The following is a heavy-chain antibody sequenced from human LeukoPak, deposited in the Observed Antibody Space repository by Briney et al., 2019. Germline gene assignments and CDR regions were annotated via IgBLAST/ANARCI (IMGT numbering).Heavy chain of an antibody. D-gene: IGHD3-16*01. J-gene: IGHJ4*02. CDR2: ISSGGGST. Sequence: TGGSLRLSCAASGFTFSNYGMSWVRQAPGQGLEWVSAISSGGGSTYYADSVKGRFTISRDNSKNALYLHINSLRPEDTAVYYCAKDGGGGTYSFDYWGQGSLVTVSS. V-gene: IGHV3-23*01. CDR3: AKDGGGGTYSFDY. CDR1: GFTFSNYG.